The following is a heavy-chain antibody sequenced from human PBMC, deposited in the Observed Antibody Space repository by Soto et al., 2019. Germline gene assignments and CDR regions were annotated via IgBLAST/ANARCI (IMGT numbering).Heavy chain of an antibody. CDR1: GYTFTSYG. D-gene: IGHD3-16*01. CDR3: ARSTYYDYIWGSYRNYYFDY. Sequence: ASVKVSCQASGYTFTSYGISWVRQAPGQGLEWMGWISAYNGNTNYAQKLQGRVTMTTDTSTSTAYIELRSLRSDDTTVYYCARSTYYDYIWGSYRNYYFDYWGQGTLVTVSS. V-gene: IGHV1-18*01. J-gene: IGHJ4*02. CDR2: ISAYNGNT.